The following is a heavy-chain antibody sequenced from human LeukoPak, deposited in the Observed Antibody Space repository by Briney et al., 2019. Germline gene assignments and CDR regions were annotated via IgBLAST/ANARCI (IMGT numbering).Heavy chain of an antibody. CDR3: AKDSRSPTIPRWFDP. D-gene: IGHD3-3*01. J-gene: IGHJ5*02. CDR2: VVGSGSST. Sequence: GGSLRLSCAASGFAFSNYAMTWVRQAPGKGLEWVSAVVGSGSSTYYADSVKGRFTISRDNSKNALYLQMNSLRAEDTAVYYCAKDSRSPTIPRWFDPWGQGTLVTVSS. V-gene: IGHV3-23*01. CDR1: GFAFSNYA.